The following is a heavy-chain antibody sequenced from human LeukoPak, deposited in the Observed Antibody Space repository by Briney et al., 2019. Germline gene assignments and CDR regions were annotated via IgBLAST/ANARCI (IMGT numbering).Heavy chain of an antibody. J-gene: IGHJ5*02. CDR2: ISPYNADT. V-gene: IGHV1-18*01. CDR1: GYTSSDYS. Sequence: ASVKVSCKASGYTSSDYSITWVRQAPGQGLEWMGWISPYNADTNYAQNFQGRVTMTTDRSTRTAYMELRNLRSDDTAVYYCARVTTVTRSPWSWGPKKIGQEVNWFDPWGQGTLVTVSS. CDR3: ARVTTVTRSPWSWGPKKIGQEVNWFDP. D-gene: IGHD4-17*01.